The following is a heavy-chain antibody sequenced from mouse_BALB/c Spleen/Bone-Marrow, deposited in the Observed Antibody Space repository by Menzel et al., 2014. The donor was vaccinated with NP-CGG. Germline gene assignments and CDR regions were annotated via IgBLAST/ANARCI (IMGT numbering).Heavy chain of an antibody. CDR1: GFNIKDTY. Sequence: VQLQQPGAELVKPGASVKLSCTASGFNIKDTYMHWVKQRPEQGPEWIGRIDPANGKAKYDPKFQGKATITADTSSNTAYLQLSSLTSEDTAVYYCARYRLGTYFDFWGQGTTLTVSS. D-gene: IGHD2-14*01. CDR2: IDPANGKA. J-gene: IGHJ2*01. CDR3: ARYRLGTYFDF. V-gene: IGHV14-3*02.